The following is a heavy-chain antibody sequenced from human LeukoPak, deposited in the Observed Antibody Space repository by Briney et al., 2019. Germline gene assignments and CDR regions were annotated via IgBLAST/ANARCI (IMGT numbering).Heavy chain of an antibody. CDR3: ATSIAVAGFSFDY. Sequence: ASVKVSCKVSGYTLTELSVHWVRQTPGKGLEWMGGFDPEDGETIYAQKFQGRVTMTEDTSTDTAYMELSSLRSEDTAVYYCATSIAVAGFSFDYWGHGTLVTVSS. CDR1: GYTLTELS. V-gene: IGHV1-24*01. D-gene: IGHD6-19*01. J-gene: IGHJ4*01. CDR2: FDPEDGET.